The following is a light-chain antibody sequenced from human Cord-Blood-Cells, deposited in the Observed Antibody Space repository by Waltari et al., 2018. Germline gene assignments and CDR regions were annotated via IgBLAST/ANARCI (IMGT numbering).Light chain of an antibody. CDR3: QAWDSSTAWV. Sequence: SYELTQPPSVSVSPGQTASITCSGDKLGDKYACWYQQKPGQAPVLGIYQASKRRSGMPERFSGSNSGNTATLTISGTQAMDEADYYCQAWDSSTAWVFGGGTKLTVL. J-gene: IGLJ3*02. CDR2: QAS. CDR1: KLGDKY. V-gene: IGLV3-1*01.